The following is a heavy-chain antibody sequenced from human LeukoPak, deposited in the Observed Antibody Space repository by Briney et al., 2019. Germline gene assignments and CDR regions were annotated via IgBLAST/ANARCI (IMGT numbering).Heavy chain of an antibody. Sequence: SETLSLTCTVSGYSISSGYYWGWIRQPPGKGLEWIGSFHHSGSTYYNPSLQSRVSISVDTSKNQFSLRLNSVTAADTAIYYCARHDAFDIWGRGTMVTVSS. CDR3: ARHDAFDI. V-gene: IGHV4-38-2*02. CDR1: GYSISSGYY. J-gene: IGHJ3*02. CDR2: FHHSGST.